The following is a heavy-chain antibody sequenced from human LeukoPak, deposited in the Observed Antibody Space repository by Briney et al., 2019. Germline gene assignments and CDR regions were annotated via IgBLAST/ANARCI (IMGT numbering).Heavy chain of an antibody. CDR1: GFTFSNYA. V-gene: IGHV3-21*01. CDR2: ISSSSSYI. D-gene: IGHD2-2*01. J-gene: IGHJ3*02. CDR3: ARDVTYCSSTSCYAFDI. Sequence: GGSLRLSCAASGFTFSNYAMTWVRQAPGKGLEWVSSISSSSSYIYYADSVKGRFTISRDNAKNSLYLQMNSLRAEDTAVYYCARDVTYCSSTSCYAFDIWGQGTMVTVSS.